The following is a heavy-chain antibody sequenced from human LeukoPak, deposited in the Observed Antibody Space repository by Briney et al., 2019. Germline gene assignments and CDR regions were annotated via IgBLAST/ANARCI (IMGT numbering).Heavy chain of an antibody. Sequence: PGGSLRLSCAASGFTFSSYAMSWVRQAPGKGLEWVSAIRGSGGSTYYADSVKGRFTISRDNAKDSLYLQMNSLRAEDTAVYYCARSNYYDSSGLFYFDYWGQGTLVTVSS. CDR1: GFTFSSYA. D-gene: IGHD3-22*01. CDR3: ARSNYYDSSGLFYFDY. J-gene: IGHJ4*02. CDR2: IRGSGGST. V-gene: IGHV3-23*01.